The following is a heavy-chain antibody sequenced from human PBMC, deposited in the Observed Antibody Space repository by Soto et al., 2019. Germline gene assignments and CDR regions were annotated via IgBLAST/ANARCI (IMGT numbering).Heavy chain of an antibody. J-gene: IGHJ6*02. V-gene: IGHV3-33*01. Sequence: GGSLRLSCAASGFTFSSYGMHWVRQAPGKGLEWVAVIWYDGSNKYYADSVKGRFTISRDNSKNTLYLQMNSLRAEDTAVYYCARDDIDYDILTGYYNVEYYYYGMDVWGQGTTVTVSS. CDR1: GFTFSSYG. CDR2: IWYDGSNK. CDR3: ARDDIDYDILTGYYNVEYYYYGMDV. D-gene: IGHD3-9*01.